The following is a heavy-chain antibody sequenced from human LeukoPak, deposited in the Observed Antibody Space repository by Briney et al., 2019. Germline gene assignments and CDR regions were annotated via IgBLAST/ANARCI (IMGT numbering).Heavy chain of an antibody. V-gene: IGHV1-24*01. CDR2: FAPEDGET. J-gene: IGHJ4*02. D-gene: IGHD1-1*01. CDR1: GNTLTELS. Sequence: ASVKVSCKVFGNTLTELSKHWVRQAPGKGLESMGGFAPEDGETIYAQQFQGRLTMTEDTSTDTAYMELSRLTSEDTAVYYCTTGRRYQLYDYWGQGTLVTVSS. CDR3: TTGRRYQLYDY.